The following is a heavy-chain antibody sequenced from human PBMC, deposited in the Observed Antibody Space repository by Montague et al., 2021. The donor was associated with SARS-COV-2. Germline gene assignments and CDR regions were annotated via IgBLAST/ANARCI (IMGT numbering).Heavy chain of an antibody. CDR1: GGSISSSIYY. D-gene: IGHD6-13*01. CDR3: ARVGRQQLVRLSGMDV. J-gene: IGHJ6*02. Sequence: SETLSLTCTVSGGSISSSIYYWGWIRQPPGKGLEWIGSIYYSGSTYYNPSLKSRATISVDTSKNQFSLKLSSVTAADTAVYYCARVGRQQLVRLSGMDVWGQGTTVTVSS. CDR2: IYYSGST. V-gene: IGHV4-39*07.